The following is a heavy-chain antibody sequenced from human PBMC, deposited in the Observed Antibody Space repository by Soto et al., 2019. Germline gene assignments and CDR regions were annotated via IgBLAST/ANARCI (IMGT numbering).Heavy chain of an antibody. Sequence: SETLSLTCAVHGGSFSGFYWTWIRQPPGKGLEWIGEINHSGSSNYNPPLKSRVTMSLDTSRNQFSLSLNSVTAADTAVYYCARMAGPWYFDLWGRGTLVTSPQ. J-gene: IGHJ2*01. CDR1: GGSFSGFY. CDR3: ARMAGPWYFDL. V-gene: IGHV4-34*01. CDR2: INHSGSS.